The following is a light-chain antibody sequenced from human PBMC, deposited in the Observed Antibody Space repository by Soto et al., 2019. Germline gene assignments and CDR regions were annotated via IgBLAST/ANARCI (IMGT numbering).Light chain of an antibody. J-gene: IGLJ2*01. CDR1: SSNIGAGYD. CDR2: GNS. V-gene: IGLV1-40*01. CDR3: QSYDSSLSGRVV. Sequence: QSVLTQPPSVSGAPGQRVTISCTGSSSNIGAGYDVHWYQQLPGTAPKLLIYGNSNRPSGVPDRFSGSKSGTSASLAITGIQAEDDADYYCQSYDSSLSGRVVFGGGTKLTVL.